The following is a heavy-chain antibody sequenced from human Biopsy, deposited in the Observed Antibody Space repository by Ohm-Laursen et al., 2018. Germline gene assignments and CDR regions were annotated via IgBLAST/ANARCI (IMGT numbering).Heavy chain of an antibody. CDR3: ARERGWKSISTIDY. V-gene: IGHV3-21*01. D-gene: IGHD6-6*01. CDR1: GFDFSDYS. Sequence: SLRLSCTASGFDFSDYSMSWVRQAPGKGLEWVSSISRTSDIIYYADSVMGRFTISRDNAKNSVDLQMNSLRAEDTAVYFCARERGWKSISTIDYWGQGTLVTVSS. J-gene: IGHJ4*02. CDR2: ISRTSDII.